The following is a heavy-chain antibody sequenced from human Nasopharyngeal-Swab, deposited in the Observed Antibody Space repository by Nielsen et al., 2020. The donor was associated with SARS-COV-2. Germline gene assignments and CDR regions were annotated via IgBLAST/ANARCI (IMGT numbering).Heavy chain of an antibody. J-gene: IGHJ4*02. CDR1: GYTFTIYA. Sequence: ASVKVSCKASGYTFTIYAMNLVRQAPGQGLEWMGWINTNTGNPTYAQGFTGRFVFSLDTSVSTAYLQISSLKAEDTAVYYCARAGSSWAIYYFDYWGQGTLVTVSS. CDR3: ARAGSSWAIYYFDY. D-gene: IGHD6-13*01. CDR2: INTNTGNP. V-gene: IGHV7-4-1*02.